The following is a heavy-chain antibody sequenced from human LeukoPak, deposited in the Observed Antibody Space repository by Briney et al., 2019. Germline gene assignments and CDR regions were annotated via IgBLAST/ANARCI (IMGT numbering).Heavy chain of an antibody. D-gene: IGHD2-8*01. CDR3: ARDQWLDAFDI. V-gene: IGHV3-48*04. Sequence: GGSLRLSCAASGFTFSSYSMNWVRQAPGKGLEWVSYISSSSSTIYYADSVKGRFTISRDNAKNSLYLQMNSLRAEDTAVYYCARDQWLDAFDIWGQGTMVTVSS. J-gene: IGHJ3*02. CDR1: GFTFSSYS. CDR2: ISSSSSTI.